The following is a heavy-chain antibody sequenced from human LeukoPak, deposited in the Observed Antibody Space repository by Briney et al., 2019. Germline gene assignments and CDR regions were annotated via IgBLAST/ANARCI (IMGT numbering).Heavy chain of an antibody. CDR3: ARAIAVAGSFCYY. CDR1: GYTFTGYY. Sequence: GASVKVSCKASGYTFTGYYMHWVRQAPGQGLEWMGWINPNSGGTNYAQKFQGRVTMTRDTSVSTAYMELSRLRSDDTAVYYCARAIAVAGSFCYYWGQGTLVTVSS. CDR2: INPNSGGT. D-gene: IGHD6-19*01. V-gene: IGHV1-2*02. J-gene: IGHJ4*02.